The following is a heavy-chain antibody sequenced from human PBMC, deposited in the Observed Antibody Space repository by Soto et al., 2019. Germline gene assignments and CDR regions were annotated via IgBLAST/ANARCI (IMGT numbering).Heavy chain of an antibody. V-gene: IGHV3-73*01. CDR2: IKSKANSYAT. D-gene: IGHD2-21*02. CDR3: TRRGGDSDYWYFDF. CDR1: GFTFSGSA. Sequence: EVQLVESGGGLVQPGGSLKLSCAASGFTFSGSAMHWVRQAPGKGPEWVGRIKSKANSYATAYAASMRGRFTISRDDSKNTAFLQMNSLKTEDTAVYYCTRRGGDSDYWYFDFWGRGTLVTVSS. J-gene: IGHJ2*01.